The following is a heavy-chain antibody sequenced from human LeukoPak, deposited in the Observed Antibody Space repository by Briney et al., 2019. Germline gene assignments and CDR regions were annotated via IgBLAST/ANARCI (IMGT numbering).Heavy chain of an antibody. J-gene: IGHJ4*02. CDR1: GGSISSGSYY. D-gene: IGHD3/OR15-3a*01. CDR2: IYTSGST. V-gene: IGHV4-61*02. CDR3: AGITSGGTGYDY. Sequence: SETLSLTCTVSGGSISSGSYYWSWIRQPAGKGLEWIGRIYTSGSTNYNPSLKSRVTISVDTSKNQFSLKLSSVTAADTAVYYCAGITSGGTGYDYWGQGTLVSVSS.